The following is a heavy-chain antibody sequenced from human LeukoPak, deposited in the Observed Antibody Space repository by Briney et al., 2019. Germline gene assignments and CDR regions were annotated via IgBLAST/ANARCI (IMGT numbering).Heavy chain of an antibody. J-gene: IGHJ4*02. CDR1: GYTFTSYA. CDR2: INAGNGNT. D-gene: IGHD3-10*01. V-gene: IGHV1-3*01. CDR3: ARDEFRGGSDY. Sequence: ASAKVSCKASGYTFTSYAMHWVRQAPGQRLEWMGWINAGNGNTKYSQKFQGRVTITRDTSASTAYMELSSLRSEDTAVYYCARDEFRGGSDYWGQGTLVTVSS.